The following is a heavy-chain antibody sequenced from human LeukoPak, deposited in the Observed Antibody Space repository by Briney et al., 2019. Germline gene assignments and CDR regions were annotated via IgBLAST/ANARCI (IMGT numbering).Heavy chain of an antibody. J-gene: IGHJ4*02. Sequence: ASVKVSCKASGYTFTSYDINWVRQATGQGLEWMGWMNPNSGNTGYAQKFQGRVTMTRNTSISTAYMELSSLRSEDTAVYYCARAAPEHYYDSSGYHNDYWGQGTLVTVSS. D-gene: IGHD3-22*01. CDR1: GYTFTSYD. CDR3: ARAAPEHYYDSSGYHNDY. CDR2: MNPNSGNT. V-gene: IGHV1-8*01.